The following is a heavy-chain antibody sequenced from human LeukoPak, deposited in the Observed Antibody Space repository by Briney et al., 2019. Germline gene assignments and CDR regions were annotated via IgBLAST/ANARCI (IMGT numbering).Heavy chain of an antibody. D-gene: IGHD6-19*01. J-gene: IGHJ4*02. CDR1: GFTFSSYA. V-gene: IGHV3-30*04. CDR2: ISYDGSNK. CDR3: AREDERGQWLVGDDFDY. Sequence: GGSLRLSCAASGFTFSSYAMHWVRQAPGKGLEWVAVISYDGSNKYYADSVKGRFTISRDNSKNTLYLQMNSLRAEDTAVYYCAREDERGQWLVGDDFDYWGQGNLVIVSS.